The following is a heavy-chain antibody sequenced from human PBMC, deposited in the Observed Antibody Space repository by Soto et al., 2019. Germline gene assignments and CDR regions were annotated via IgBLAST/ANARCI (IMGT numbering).Heavy chain of an antibody. CDR1: GDSVSSNSAA. CDR3: ARDRGTIFGVVIYYYYYAMDV. D-gene: IGHD3-3*01. CDR2: TYYRSKWYN. Sequence: SQTLSLTCAISGDSVSSNSAAWNWIRQSPSRGLEWLGRTYYRSKWYNDYAVSVKSRITINPDTSKNQFSLQLNSVTPEDTAVYYCARDRGTIFGVVIYYYYYAMDVWGQGTTVTVSS. J-gene: IGHJ6*02. V-gene: IGHV6-1*01.